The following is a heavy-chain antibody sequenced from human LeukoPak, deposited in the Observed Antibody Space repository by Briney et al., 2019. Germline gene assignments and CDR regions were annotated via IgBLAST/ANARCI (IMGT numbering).Heavy chain of an antibody. J-gene: IGHJ6*03. V-gene: IGHV3-21*01. CDR1: GFTFSTYS. CDR3: SRGRASSSWVYYYMDV. D-gene: IGHD6-13*01. Sequence: GGSLRLSCAVSGFTFSTYSMNWVRQAPGKGLEWVSSITSRSSYIYYIDSVRGRFTISRDDARNSLYLQMNSLRAEDTAVYYCSRGRASSSWVYYYMDVWGKGTTVTVS. CDR2: ITSRSSYI.